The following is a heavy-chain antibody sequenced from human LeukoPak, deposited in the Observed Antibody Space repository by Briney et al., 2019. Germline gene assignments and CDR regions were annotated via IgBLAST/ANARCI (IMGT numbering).Heavy chain of an antibody. V-gene: IGHV4-59*01. Sequence: SETLSLTCTVSGGSITSYYWSWIRQPPGKGLEWIGYIYYIGSTIYNPSLKSRVTISVDTSKNQFSLKLNSVTAADTAVYYCARDAGDYFGFSSCLDYWGQGTLVTVSS. CDR2: IYYIGST. J-gene: IGHJ4*02. CDR1: GGSITSYY. CDR3: ARDAGDYFGFSSCLDY. D-gene: IGHD4-17*01.